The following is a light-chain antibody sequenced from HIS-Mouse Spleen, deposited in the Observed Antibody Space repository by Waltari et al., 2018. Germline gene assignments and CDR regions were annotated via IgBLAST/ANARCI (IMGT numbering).Light chain of an antibody. Sequence: QSALTQPASVSGSPGQSITISCTGTSSDVGGYNYVSWYQKHPGKAPKLMIDDVRNRPSGVSNRFSGSKSGTTAALTISGLQAEDEADYYCRSYTSSSTEVFGGGTKLTVL. CDR3: RSYTSSSTEV. CDR1: SSDVGGYNY. CDR2: DVR. V-gene: IGLV2-14*03. J-gene: IGLJ2*01.